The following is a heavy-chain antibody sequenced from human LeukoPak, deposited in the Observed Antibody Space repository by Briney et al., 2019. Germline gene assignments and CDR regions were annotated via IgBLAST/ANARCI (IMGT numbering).Heavy chain of an antibody. CDR1: GFTFRTYR. Sequence: PGGSLRLSCVASGFTFRTYRMHWVRQAPGKGLEWVSYISSDSRNIYYADSVKGRFTISRDNAKNSLFLHMSSLRSEDTAVYYCARAFYSSSWAPLDFWGQGTLLTVSS. CDR3: ARAFYSSSWAPLDF. J-gene: IGHJ4*02. D-gene: IGHD6-13*01. V-gene: IGHV3-48*01. CDR2: ISSDSRNI.